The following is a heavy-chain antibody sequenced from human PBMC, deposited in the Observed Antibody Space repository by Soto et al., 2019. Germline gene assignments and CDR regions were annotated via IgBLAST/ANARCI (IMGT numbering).Heavy chain of an antibody. D-gene: IGHD6-19*01. CDR1: GYTYSTYG. Sequence: ASVKVSCKTSGYTYSTYGVNWVRQAPGQGLEWMGWISGYNGNANYAEKFQGRVSMTSDTSSKTAFMELRGLSSDDTAVYYCERFDRSRWDPGALDVWGQGTMVTV. CDR3: ERFDRSRWDPGALDV. V-gene: IGHV1-18*04. CDR2: ISGYNGNA. J-gene: IGHJ3*01.